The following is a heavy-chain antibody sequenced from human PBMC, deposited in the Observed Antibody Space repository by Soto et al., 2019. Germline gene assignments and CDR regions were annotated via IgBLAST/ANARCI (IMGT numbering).Heavy chain of an antibody. CDR1: GYTFTSYG. V-gene: IGHV1-18*01. Sequence: ASVKVSCKASGYTFTSYGISWVRQAPGQGLEWMGWISAYNGNTNYAQKLQGRVTMTTDTSTSTAYMELRSLRSDDTAVYYCAREWFSSGIAVAAPPADYYGMDVWGQGTTVTVSS. CDR2: ISAYNGNT. J-gene: IGHJ6*02. CDR3: AREWFSSGIAVAAPPADYYGMDV. D-gene: IGHD6-19*01.